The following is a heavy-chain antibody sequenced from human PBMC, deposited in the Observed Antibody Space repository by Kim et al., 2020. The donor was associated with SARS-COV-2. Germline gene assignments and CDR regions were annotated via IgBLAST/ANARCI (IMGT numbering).Heavy chain of an antibody. J-gene: IGHJ4*02. CDR2: ISYDGSNK. CDR1: GFTFSSYG. Sequence: GGSLRLSCAASGFTFSSYGMHWVRQAPGKGLEWVAVISYDGSNKYYADSVKGRFTISRDNSKNTLYLQMNSLRAEDTAVYYCAKSGSAVAGYFDYWGQGTLVTVSS. CDR3: AKSGSAVAGYFDY. V-gene: IGHV3-30*18. D-gene: IGHD6-19*01.